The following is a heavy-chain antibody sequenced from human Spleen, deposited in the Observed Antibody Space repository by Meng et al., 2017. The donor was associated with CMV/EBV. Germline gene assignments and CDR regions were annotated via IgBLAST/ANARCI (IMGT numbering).Heavy chain of an antibody. J-gene: IGHJ6*02. D-gene: IGHD1-1*01. Sequence: GGSLRLSCAASGITFSAYEMNWVRQAPGKGLEWVLYISSSGSTTYYADSVKGRFTISRDNAKKSLYLQMNSLRAEDTAVYYCARGRGDNWYYYGMDVWGQGTTVTVSS. CDR2: ISSSGSTT. CDR1: GITFSAYE. V-gene: IGHV3-48*03. CDR3: ARGRGDNWYYYGMDV.